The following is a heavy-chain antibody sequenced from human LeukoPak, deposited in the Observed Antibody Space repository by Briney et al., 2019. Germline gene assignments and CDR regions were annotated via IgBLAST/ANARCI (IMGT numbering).Heavy chain of an antibody. CDR1: GGSISSSSYY. Sequence: SETLSLTCIVSGGSISSSSYYWGWIRQPPGKGLEWIGSIYYSGSTYYNPSLKSRVTISIHTSKNQFSLKLSSVTAADTAIYYCARQVRTSGWFPYWGQGALVTVSS. CDR3: ARQVRTSGWFPY. V-gene: IGHV4-39*01. J-gene: IGHJ4*02. CDR2: IYYSGST. D-gene: IGHD6-19*01.